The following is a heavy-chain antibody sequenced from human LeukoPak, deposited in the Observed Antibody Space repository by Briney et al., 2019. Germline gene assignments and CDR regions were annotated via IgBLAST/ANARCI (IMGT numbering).Heavy chain of an antibody. CDR3: ASDLVVPAGDY. CDR2: ISYDGSNK. Sequence: GGSLRLSCAASGFTFSSYAMHWVRQAPGKGLEWVAVISYDGSNKYYADSVKGRFTISRDNSKNTLYLQMNSLRAEDTAVYYCASDLVVPAGDYWGQGTLVTVSS. J-gene: IGHJ4*02. CDR1: GFTFSSYA. V-gene: IGHV3-30-3*01. D-gene: IGHD2-2*01.